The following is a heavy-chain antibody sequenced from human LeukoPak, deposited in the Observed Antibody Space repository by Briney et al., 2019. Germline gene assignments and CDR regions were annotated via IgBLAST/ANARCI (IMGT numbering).Heavy chain of an antibody. J-gene: IGHJ4*02. CDR1: GGSISSSSYY. V-gene: IGHV4-39*01. D-gene: IGHD1-1*01. CDR3: ARQGLEDYFDY. Sequence: SETLSLTCTVSGGSISSSSYYWGWIRQPPGKGLEWIGSIYYSGSTYYNPSLKSRVTISVDTSKNQFSLKLSSVTAADTAVYYCARQGLEDYFDYWGQGTLVTVSS. CDR2: IYYSGST.